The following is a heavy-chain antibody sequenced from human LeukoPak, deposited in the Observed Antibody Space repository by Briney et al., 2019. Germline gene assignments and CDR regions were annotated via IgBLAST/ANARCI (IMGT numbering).Heavy chain of an antibody. V-gene: IGHV4-34*01. CDR3: ARAPSGRLYYYYYMDV. D-gene: IGHD2-15*01. Sequence: PSETLSLTCAVYGGSFSGYYWSWIRQPPGKGLEWIGEINHSGSTNYNPSLKSRVTISVDTSKNQFSLKLSSVTAADTAVYYCARAPSGRLYYYYYMDVWGKGTTVTVSS. CDR2: INHSGST. CDR1: GGSFSGYY. J-gene: IGHJ6*03.